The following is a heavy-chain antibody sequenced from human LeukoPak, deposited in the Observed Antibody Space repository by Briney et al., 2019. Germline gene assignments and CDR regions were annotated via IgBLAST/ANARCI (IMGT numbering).Heavy chain of an antibody. CDR1: GDSINSGGYF. CDR2: ISYSGST. D-gene: IGHD4-17*01. Sequence: SQTLSLTCTVSGDSINSGGYFWSWIRQHPGKGPEWIGYISYSGSTYYNPSLKGRLTISVDTSKNQFSLKLSSVTAADTAVYYCARDLYGDYSYFDYWGQGTLVTVSS. J-gene: IGHJ4*02. CDR3: ARDLYGDYSYFDY. V-gene: IGHV4-31*03.